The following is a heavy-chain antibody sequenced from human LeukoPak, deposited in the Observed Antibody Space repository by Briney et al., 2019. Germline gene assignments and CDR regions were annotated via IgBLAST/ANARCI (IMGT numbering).Heavy chain of an antibody. CDR2: ISSSSSYI. CDR1: GFTFSSYS. CDR3: ARIGGGPTVTTLDPYFDY. Sequence: GGSLRLSCAASGFTFSSYSMNWVRQAPGKGLEWVSSISSSSSYIYYADSVKGRFTISRDNAKNSLYLQMNSLRAEDTAVYYCARIGGGPTVTTLDPYFDYWGQGTLVTVSS. J-gene: IGHJ4*02. V-gene: IGHV3-21*01. D-gene: IGHD4-17*01.